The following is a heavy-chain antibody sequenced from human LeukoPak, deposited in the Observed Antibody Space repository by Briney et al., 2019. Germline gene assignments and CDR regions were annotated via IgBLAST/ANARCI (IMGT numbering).Heavy chain of an antibody. CDR2: IYYSGST. Sequence: SETLSLTRTVSGGSISSYYWGWIRQPPGKGLEWIGYIYYSGSTNYNPSLKSRVTISVDTSKNQFSLKLSSVTAADTAVYYCARDKFDYYDSSGYYRGFDYWGQGTLVTVSS. CDR3: ARDKFDYYDSSGYYRGFDY. CDR1: GGSISSYY. J-gene: IGHJ4*02. V-gene: IGHV4-59*01. D-gene: IGHD3-22*01.